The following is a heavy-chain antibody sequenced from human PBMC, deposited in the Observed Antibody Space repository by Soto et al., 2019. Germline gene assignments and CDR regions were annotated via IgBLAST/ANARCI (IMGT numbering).Heavy chain of an antibody. CDR1: GYTFTSYY. CDR3: ARERGRIVVVPAATGVLGAWFDP. D-gene: IGHD2-2*01. Sequence: ASVKVSCKASGYTFTSYYMHWVRQAPGQGLEWMGIINPSGGSTSYEQKFQGGVTMTRDTSTSTVYMEMSSLRSEDTAVYYCARERGRIVVVPAATGVLGAWFDPWGQGTLVTVSS. V-gene: IGHV1-46*01. CDR2: INPSGGST. J-gene: IGHJ5*02.